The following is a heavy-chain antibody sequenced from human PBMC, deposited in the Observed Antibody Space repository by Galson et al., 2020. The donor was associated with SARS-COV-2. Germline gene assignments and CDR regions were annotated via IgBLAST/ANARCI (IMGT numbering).Heavy chain of an antibody. V-gene: IGHV4-39*01. D-gene: IGHD3-10*01. CDR3: ARLIIRLQEFDY. Sequence: ASETLSLTCTVSGGSISSSTYYWGWIRQAPEKGLEWIGSIYYSGSTYYNPSLKSRVTISVDTSKNQFSLKLSSVTAADTAVYYCARLIIRLQEFDYWGQGTLVTVSS. CDR2: IYYSGST. CDR1: GGSISSSTYY. J-gene: IGHJ4*02.